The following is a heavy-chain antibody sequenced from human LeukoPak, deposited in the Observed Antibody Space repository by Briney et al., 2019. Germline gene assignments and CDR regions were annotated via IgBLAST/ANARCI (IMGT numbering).Heavy chain of an antibody. CDR3: VRASGSFDY. Sequence: GGSLRLSCAASGFTFSVYGIHWVRQAPGKGQEWVAVIWSDGSNKYYADSVKGRFTISRDNSKKTLYLQMNSLRVEDTAVYYCVRASGSFDYWGQGTLVTVSS. V-gene: IGHV3-33*01. D-gene: IGHD3-10*01. J-gene: IGHJ4*02. CDR2: IWSDGSNK. CDR1: GFTFSVYG.